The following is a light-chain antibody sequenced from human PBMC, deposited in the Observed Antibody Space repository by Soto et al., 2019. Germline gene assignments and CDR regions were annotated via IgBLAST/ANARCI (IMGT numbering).Light chain of an antibody. CDR1: QTVRTNY. V-gene: IGKV3-20*01. J-gene: IGKJ4*01. CDR2: GAS. Sequence: EIVLTQSPGTLSLSPGERATLSCRASQTVRTNYLAWFQHKPGQAPRLLIYGASSRATGIPDRFSGSGSGTDFTLTINRLEPEDFAVYFCQQYSDSPLPFGGGTKLEIK. CDR3: QQYSDSPLP.